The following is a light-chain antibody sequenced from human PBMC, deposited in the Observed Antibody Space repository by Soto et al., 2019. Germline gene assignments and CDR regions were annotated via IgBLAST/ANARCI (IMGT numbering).Light chain of an antibody. CDR3: ETWDSNTHV. CDR1: SGHSSYI. V-gene: IGLV4-60*02. Sequence: QSVLPQSSSASAFLGSSVKLTCTLSSGHSSYIIAWHQQQPGKAPRYLMKLEGSGSYNKGSGVPDRFSGSSSGADRYLTISNLQFEDEADYYCETWDSNTHVFGGGTKLTVL. CDR2: LEGSGSY. J-gene: IGLJ3*02.